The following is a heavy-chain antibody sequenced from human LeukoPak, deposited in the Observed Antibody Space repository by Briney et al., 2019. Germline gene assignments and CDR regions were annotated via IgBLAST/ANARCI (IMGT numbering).Heavy chain of an antibody. V-gene: IGHV3-23*01. Sequence: PGGSLRLSCAASGFTFSSFAMNWVRQAPGKGLEWVSLISDSGGSTYYAGSVKGRFTISRDISKNTLYLQMNSLRAEDTAVYYCAKSFGPVIAAAGTGADWGQGTPVIVSS. CDR2: ISDSGGST. CDR3: AKSFGPVIAAAGTGAD. D-gene: IGHD6-13*01. CDR1: GFTFSSFA. J-gene: IGHJ4*02.